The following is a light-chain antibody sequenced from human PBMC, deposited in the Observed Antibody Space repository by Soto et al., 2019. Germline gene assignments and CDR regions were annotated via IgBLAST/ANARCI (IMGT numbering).Light chain of an antibody. J-gene: IGLJ1*01. V-gene: IGLV2-14*01. Sequence: QSALTHPASVSGSPGQSITISCTGTSSDVGGYNYVSWYQQHPGKAPKLMTYDVSNRPSGVSNRFSGSKSGNTASLTISGLQAEDEADYYCSSYTSSSTYVFGTGTKVTVL. CDR2: DVS. CDR1: SSDVGGYNY. CDR3: SSYTSSSTYV.